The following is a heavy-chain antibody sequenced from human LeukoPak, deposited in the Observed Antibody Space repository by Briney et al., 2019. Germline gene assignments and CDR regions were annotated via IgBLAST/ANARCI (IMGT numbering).Heavy chain of an antibody. CDR2: IRYDGSNK. V-gene: IGHV3-30*02. D-gene: IGHD3-22*01. CDR1: GFTFSSYG. Sequence: GGSLRLSCAASGFTFSSYGMHWVRPAPGKGLEWGAFIRYDGSNKYYADSVKGRFTISRDNSKNTLYLQMNSLRAEDTAVYYCARVVYYYDSSGFDYWGRGTLVTVSS. J-gene: IGHJ4*02. CDR3: ARVVYYYDSSGFDY.